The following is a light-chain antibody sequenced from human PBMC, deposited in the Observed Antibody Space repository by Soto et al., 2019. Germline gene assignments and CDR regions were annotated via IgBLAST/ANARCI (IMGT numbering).Light chain of an antibody. J-gene: IGLJ1*01. Sequence: QSALTQPASVSGSPAQSITISCTGSSSDVGGSGLVSWYQFHPGKAPKLLIFEGFKRPSGVSNRFSGSKSGNTASLTISGLQAEDEADYYCSSYTAGGTIFGTGTKLTVL. CDR3: SSYTAGGTI. V-gene: IGLV2-14*02. CDR2: EGF. CDR1: SSDVGGSGL.